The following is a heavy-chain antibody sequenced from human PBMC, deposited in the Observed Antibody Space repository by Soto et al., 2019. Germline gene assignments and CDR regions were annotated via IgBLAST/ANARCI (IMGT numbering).Heavy chain of an antibody. V-gene: IGHV3-30*03. CDR2: ISYDGSNK. J-gene: IGHJ6*02. D-gene: IGHD3-3*01. CDR1: GFTFSSYG. Sequence: QVQLLESGGGVVQPGRSLRLSCAASGFTFSSYGMHWVRQAPGKGLEWVAVISYDGSNKYYADSVKGRFTISRDNSKNTLYVQMNSQRAEDTAVYYCARVGSSRADFWSGYYPAPYYYYYGMDVWGQGTTVTVSS. CDR3: ARVGSSRADFWSGYYPAPYYYYYGMDV.